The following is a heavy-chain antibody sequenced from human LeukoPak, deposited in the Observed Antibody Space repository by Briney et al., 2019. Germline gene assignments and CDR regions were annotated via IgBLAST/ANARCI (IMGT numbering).Heavy chain of an antibody. J-gene: IGHJ4*02. V-gene: IGHV4-4*07. Sequence: PSETLSLTCSVSGASISAYHWSWIRQPAGKGLEWIGRIYSSGRTNYIPSLKSRLTMSVDTSKNQFSLKLNSVPPADTAVYYCARDYSYPDYWGQGTLVTVSS. CDR3: ARDYSYPDY. CDR2: IYSSGRT. D-gene: IGHD5-18*01. CDR1: GASISAYH.